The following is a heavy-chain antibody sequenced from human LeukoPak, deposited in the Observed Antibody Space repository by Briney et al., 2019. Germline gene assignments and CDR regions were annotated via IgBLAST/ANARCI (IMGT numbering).Heavy chain of an antibody. V-gene: IGHV1-69*01. D-gene: IGHD2-15*01. CDR3: ARDTYCSGDSCYSYYFDY. CDR2: IIPIFGTA. J-gene: IGHJ4*02. Sequence: SVKVSCKASGGTFSSYAISWVRQAPGQGLEWMGGIIPIFGTANYAQKFQGRVTITADESTSTAYMELSSLRSEDTAVYYCARDTYCSGDSCYSYYFDYWGQGTLVTVSS. CDR1: GGTFSSYA.